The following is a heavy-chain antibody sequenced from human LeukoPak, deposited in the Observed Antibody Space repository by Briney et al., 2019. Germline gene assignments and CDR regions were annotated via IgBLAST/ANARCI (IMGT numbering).Heavy chain of an antibody. CDR2: IYYSGST. J-gene: IGHJ4*02. V-gene: IGHV4-39*07. Sequence: TASETLSLTCTVSGGSISGSSYYWGWIRQPPGKGLEWIGSIYYSGSTYYDPSLKSRVTISVDTSKNQFSLKLSSVTAADTAVYYCARTQEIYLPSFDYWGQGTLVTVSP. CDR1: GGSISGSSYY. D-gene: IGHD5-24*01. CDR3: ARTQEIYLPSFDY.